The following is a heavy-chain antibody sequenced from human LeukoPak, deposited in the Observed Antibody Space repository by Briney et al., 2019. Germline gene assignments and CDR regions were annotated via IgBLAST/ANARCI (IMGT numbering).Heavy chain of an antibody. CDR1: GFTFSSYA. J-gene: IGHJ5*02. D-gene: IGHD5-18*01. V-gene: IGHV3-49*04. Sequence: PGGSLRLSCAASGFTFSSYAMSWVRQAPGKGLEWVGFIRSKAYGGTTEYAASVKGRFTISRDDSKSIAYLQMNSLKTEDTAVYYCTRDLEGKWIQEGFGWFDPWGQGTLVTVSS. CDR2: IRSKAYGGTT. CDR3: TRDLEGKWIQEGFGWFDP.